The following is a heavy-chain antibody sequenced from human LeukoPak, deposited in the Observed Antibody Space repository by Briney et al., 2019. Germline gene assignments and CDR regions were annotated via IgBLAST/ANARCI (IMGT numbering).Heavy chain of an antibody. D-gene: IGHD1-26*01. J-gene: IGHJ2*01. V-gene: IGHV3-13*01. CDR2: IGTAGDT. Sequence: GGSLRLFCAASGFTFSSYDMHWVRQATGKGLEWVSAIGTAGDTYYPGSVKGRFTISRENAKNSLYLQMNSLRAGDTAVYYCARGTGSYWYFDLWGRGTLVTVSS. CDR1: GFTFSSYD. CDR3: ARGTGSYWYFDL.